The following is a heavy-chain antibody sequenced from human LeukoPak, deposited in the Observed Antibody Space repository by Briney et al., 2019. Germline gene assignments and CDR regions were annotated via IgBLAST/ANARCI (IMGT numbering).Heavy chain of an antibody. Sequence: GGSLRLSCTASGLTCSHNYVSWVRQAPGKGLEWVSAIHTSGDTCYADSVKGRFTISRDTSKKTLYLQISSLRVEDTAVYYCIVFGDSNHWGQGTLVTVCS. CDR2: IHTSGDT. J-gene: IGHJ5*02. V-gene: IGHV3-53*01. CDR1: GLTCSHNY. CDR3: IVFGDSNH. D-gene: IGHD4-17*01.